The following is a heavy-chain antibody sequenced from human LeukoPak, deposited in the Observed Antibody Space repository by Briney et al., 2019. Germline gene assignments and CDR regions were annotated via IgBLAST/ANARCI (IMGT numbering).Heavy chain of an antibody. CDR1: GFTFRSYG. V-gene: IGHV3-30*02. D-gene: IGHD3-22*01. J-gene: IGHJ4*02. CDR3: AKDSSDYYFDY. Sequence: GGSLRLSCVASGFTFRSYGIHWVRQCPGKGLEWLAFIWYDEITKNYADSVKGRFTISRDNSKNTLYVQLNSLRPDDTAVYYCAKDSSDYYFDYWGQGTLVTVSS. CDR2: IWYDEITK.